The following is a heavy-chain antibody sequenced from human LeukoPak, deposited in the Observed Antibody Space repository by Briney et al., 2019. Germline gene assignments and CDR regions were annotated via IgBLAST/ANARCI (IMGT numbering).Heavy chain of an antibody. J-gene: IGHJ6*03. CDR2: INPSGGNT. V-gene: IGHV1-46*01. Sequence: GASVKVSCKASGYIFTSYYIHWVRQAPGQGLEWMGIINPSGGNTNYAQKLQGRVTMTTDTSTSTAYMELRSLRSDDTAVYYCAREGTPFYYYYMDVWGKGTTVTVSS. CDR1: GYIFTSYY. D-gene: IGHD3-10*01. CDR3: AREGTPFYYYYMDV.